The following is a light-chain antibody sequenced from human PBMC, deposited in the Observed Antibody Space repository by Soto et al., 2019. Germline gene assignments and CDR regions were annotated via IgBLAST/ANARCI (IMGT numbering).Light chain of an antibody. CDR3: LQHYIYPFT. J-gene: IGKJ3*01. CDR2: AAS. CDR1: QGIRNE. Sequence: DIQMTQSPSSLSASVGDRVTITCRASQGIRNELGWFQQKPGKAPKRLIYAASSLQSGVPSRFSGSGSGTEFTLTISRLQPEDFATYYCLQHYIYPFTFGPGTKVDIK. V-gene: IGKV1-17*01.